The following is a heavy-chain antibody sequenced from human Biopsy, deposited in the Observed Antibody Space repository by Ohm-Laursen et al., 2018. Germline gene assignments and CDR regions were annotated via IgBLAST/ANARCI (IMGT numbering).Heavy chain of an antibody. CDR3: ARPSTVTRAFDI. D-gene: IGHD4-17*01. CDR2: INPYNGKP. CDR1: GYSFTTYD. V-gene: IGHV1-18*01. Sequence: GASVKVSCKASGYSFTTYDVSWVRQAPGQGLEWMGWINPYNGKPNYAEKVQGRVTMTTDTSTSTAYMELRSLTSDDTAVYYCARPSTVTRAFDIWGQGTMVTVSS. J-gene: IGHJ3*02.